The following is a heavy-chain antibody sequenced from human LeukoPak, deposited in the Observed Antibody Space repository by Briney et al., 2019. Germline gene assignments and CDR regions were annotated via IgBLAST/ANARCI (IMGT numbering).Heavy chain of an antibody. D-gene: IGHD1-14*01. CDR1: GGSFSGYY. CDR3: ARHRSNTPGDY. V-gene: IGHV4-34*01. CDR2: INHSGST. J-gene: IGHJ4*02. Sequence: SETLSLTCAVYGGSFSGYYWSWIRQPPGKGLEWIGEINHSGSTNYNPSLKSRVTISVDTSKNQFSLKLSSVTAADTAVYYCARHRSNTPGDYWGQGTLVTVSS.